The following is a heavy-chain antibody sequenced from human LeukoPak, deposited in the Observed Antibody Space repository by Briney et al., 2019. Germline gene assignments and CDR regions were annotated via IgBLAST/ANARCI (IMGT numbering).Heavy chain of an antibody. Sequence: SETLSLTCTVSGGSISSGSYYWSWIPQPAGKGLEWIGRIYTSGSTNYNPSLRSRVTISIDTYKNQFSLKLSSVTAADTAVYYCARDSGDSNSWSNFDYWGQGTLVTVSS. V-gene: IGHV4-61*02. CDR2: IYTSGST. D-gene: IGHD6-13*01. J-gene: IGHJ4*02. CDR3: ARDSGDSNSWSNFDY. CDR1: GGSISSGSYY.